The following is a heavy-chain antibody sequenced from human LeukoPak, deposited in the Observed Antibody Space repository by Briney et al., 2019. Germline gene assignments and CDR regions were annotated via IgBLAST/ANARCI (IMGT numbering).Heavy chain of an antibody. CDR2: IYERGNT. CDR1: GYSIRSGCY. D-gene: IGHD1-1*01. V-gene: IGHV4-38-2*01. CDR3: ATAPSGIATTGNYYYTDYMDF. J-gene: IGHJ6*03. Sequence: SEILCDSRVVSGYSIRSGCYWAWIRQSPGKGLEWIGSIYERGNTLYNPSLKRRVTLSVEFSKTHLSLELTSVPGADTAVYFCATAPSGIATTGNYYYTDYMDFWGKGTPVTVSS.